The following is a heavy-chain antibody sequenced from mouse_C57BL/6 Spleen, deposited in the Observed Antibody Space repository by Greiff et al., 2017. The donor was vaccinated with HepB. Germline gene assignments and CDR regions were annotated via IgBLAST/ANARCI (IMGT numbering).Heavy chain of an antibody. D-gene: IGHD2-1*01. V-gene: IGHV1-50*01. CDR3: ARSTVYYGNSLYAMDY. CDR1: GYTFTSYW. J-gene: IGHJ4*01. CDR2: IDPSDSYT. Sequence: LQQPGAELVKPGASVKLSCKASGYTFTSYWMQWVKQRPGQGLEWIGEIDPSDSYTNYNQKFKGKATLTVDTSSSTAYMQLSSLTSEDSAVYYCARSTVYYGNSLYAMDYWGQGTSVTVSS.